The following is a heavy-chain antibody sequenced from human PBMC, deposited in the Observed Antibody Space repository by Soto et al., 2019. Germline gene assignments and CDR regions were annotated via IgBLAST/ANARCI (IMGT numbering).Heavy chain of an antibody. D-gene: IGHD4-17*01. CDR3: AKDPNGDYVGAFDS. J-gene: IGHJ4*02. Sequence: GGSLRLSCASSGFIFNSYSMHWVRQAPGKGLEWVSSISSSTPYIYYADSVKGRFTISRDNSKNTVFLQMNNLRADDTAVYHCAKDPNGDYVGAFDSWGQGTLVTVSS. V-gene: IGHV3-21*04. CDR2: ISSSTPYI. CDR1: GFIFNSYS.